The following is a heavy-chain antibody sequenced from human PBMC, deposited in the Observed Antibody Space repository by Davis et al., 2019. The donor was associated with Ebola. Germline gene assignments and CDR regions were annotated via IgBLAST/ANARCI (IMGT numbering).Heavy chain of an antibody. V-gene: IGHV3-48*02. CDR3: ARATPPDLGELSLDRPFFDY. D-gene: IGHD3-16*02. CDR2: ISSSSSTI. J-gene: IGHJ4*02. CDR1: GFTFSSYS. Sequence: GESLRLSCAASGFTFSSYSMNWVRQAPGKGLEWVSYISSSSSTIYYADSVKGRFTISRDNAKNSLYLQMNSLRDEDTAVYYCARATPPDLGELSLDRPFFDYWGQGTLVTVSS.